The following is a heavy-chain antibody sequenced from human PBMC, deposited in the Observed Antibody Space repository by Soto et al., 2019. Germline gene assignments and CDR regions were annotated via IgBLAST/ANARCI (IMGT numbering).Heavy chain of an antibody. J-gene: IGHJ4*02. CDR1: GFTFSSYW. CDR3: AREGIAAAAYYFDY. D-gene: IGHD6-13*01. Sequence: EVQLVESGGGLVQPGGSLRLSCAASGFTFSSYWMSWVRQAPGKGLEWVANIKQDGSEKYYVDSVKGRFTISRDNAKNSLHLQMNSLRAEDTAVYYCAREGIAAAAYYFDYWGQGTLVTVSS. CDR2: IKQDGSEK. V-gene: IGHV3-7*04.